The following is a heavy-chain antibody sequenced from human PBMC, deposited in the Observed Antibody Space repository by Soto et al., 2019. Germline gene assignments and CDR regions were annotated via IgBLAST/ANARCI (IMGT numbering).Heavy chain of an antibody. CDR2: ISGYNGDT. Sequence: QVQLVQSGPEVKMPGASVKVSCKASGYTFTNFGITWVRQAPGQGLEWMGWISGYNGDTSYARKFQGRVTMTTDRSASTAYMELRSLRSDDTAVYYCARVPYSSGWYFAFNIWGQGTMVTVSS. D-gene: IGHD6-19*01. J-gene: IGHJ3*02. V-gene: IGHV1-18*01. CDR3: ARVPYSSGWYFAFNI. CDR1: GYTFTNFG.